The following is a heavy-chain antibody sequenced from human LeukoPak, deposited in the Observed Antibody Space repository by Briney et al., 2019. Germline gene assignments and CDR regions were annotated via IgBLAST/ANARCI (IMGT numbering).Heavy chain of an antibody. J-gene: IGHJ5*02. Sequence: PSGTLSLTCAVYGGSFSGYYWSWIRQPPGKGLEWIGEINHSGSTNYNPSLKSRVTISVDTSKNQFSLKLSSVTAADTAVYYCARGPVRITIFGVWTTSGPNWFDPWGQGTLVTVSS. V-gene: IGHV4-34*01. D-gene: IGHD3-3*01. CDR3: ARGPVRITIFGVWTTSGPNWFDP. CDR1: GGSFSGYY. CDR2: INHSGST.